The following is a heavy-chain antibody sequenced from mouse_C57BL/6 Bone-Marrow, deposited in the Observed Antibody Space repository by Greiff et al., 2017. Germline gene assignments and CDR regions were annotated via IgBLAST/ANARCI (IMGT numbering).Heavy chain of an antibody. CDR3: ARDADDYGIAY. CDR1: GYSITSGYY. J-gene: IGHJ3*01. V-gene: IGHV3-6*01. D-gene: IGHD2-4*01. CDR2: ISYDGSN. Sequence: EVKVEESGPGLVKPSQSLSLTCSVTGYSITSGYYWNWIRQFPGNKLEWMGYISYDGSNNYNPSLKNRISITRDTSKNQFFLKLNSVTTEDTATYYCARDADDYGIAYWGQGTLVTVSA.